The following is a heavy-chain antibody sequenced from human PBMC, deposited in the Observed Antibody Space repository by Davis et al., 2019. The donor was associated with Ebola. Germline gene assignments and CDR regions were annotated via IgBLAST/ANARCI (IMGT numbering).Heavy chain of an antibody. CDR2: IGGGGDNT. J-gene: IGHJ6*04. CDR1: GFTFNNYA. CDR3: AKGNALDV. V-gene: IGHV3-23*01. Sequence: GESLKISCAASGFTFNNYAMNWVRQAPGKGLEWVSAIGGGGDNTHYADSVKGRFTISRDNSKNTLYLQMNSLRAEDTAVYYCAKGNALDVWGKGTTVTVSS. D-gene: IGHD1-1*01.